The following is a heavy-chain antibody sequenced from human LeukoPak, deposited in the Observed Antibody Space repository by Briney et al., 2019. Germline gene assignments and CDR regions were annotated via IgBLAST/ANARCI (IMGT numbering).Heavy chain of an antibody. CDR2: VSASSGST. D-gene: IGHD1-14*01. Sequence: GASVKVSCKVSGYTLTELSMHWVRQAPGQGLEWVGWVSASSGSTYYAEKFQGRAAMTTETSATTAYMELRSLRSDDTAVYYCARGYLKDYFEYWGQGTLVTVSS. CDR3: ARGYLKDYFEY. J-gene: IGHJ4*02. CDR1: GYTLTELS. V-gene: IGHV1-18*01.